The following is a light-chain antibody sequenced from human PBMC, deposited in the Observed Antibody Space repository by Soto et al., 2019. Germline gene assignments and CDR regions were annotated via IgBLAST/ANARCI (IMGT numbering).Light chain of an antibody. J-gene: IGLJ2*01. Sequence: QSALTQPASVSGSPGQSITISCTGTSSNVGSYILVSWYQQHPGKAPKLMIYEASKRPSGVSNRFSGFKSGNTASLTISGLQAEDEADYYCCSYAGSSTYVFGGGTKVTVL. CDR3: CSYAGSSTYV. V-gene: IGLV2-23*01. CDR1: SSNVGSYIL. CDR2: EAS.